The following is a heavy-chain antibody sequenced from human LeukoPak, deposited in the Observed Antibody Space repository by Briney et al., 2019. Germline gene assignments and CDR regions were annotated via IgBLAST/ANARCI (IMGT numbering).Heavy chain of an antibody. CDR2: ICTSGST. V-gene: IGHV4-4*07. D-gene: IGHD3-10*01. J-gene: IGHJ3*02. CDR3: ARDTITMVQGVWAFDI. CDR1: GGSISSYY. Sequence: PSETLSLTCTVSGGSISSYYWSWIRQPAGKGLEWIGRICTSGSTNYNPSLKSRVTMSVDTSKNQFSLKLSSVTAADTAVYYCARDTITMVQGVWAFDIWGQGTMVTVSS.